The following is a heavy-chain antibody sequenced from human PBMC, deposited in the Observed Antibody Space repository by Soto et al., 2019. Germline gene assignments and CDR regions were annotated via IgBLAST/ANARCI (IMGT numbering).Heavy chain of an antibody. D-gene: IGHD3-10*01. CDR1: GFTFRTYE. J-gene: IGHJ4*02. Sequence: GSLGVSCAACGFTFRTYELNRVRQAPGKGLEWISAISGSGSFTHYADSVRGRFTTSRDNSQNQLYLQMNNLRGDDTAMYYCAKIPTGSGSSKFDYWGQGIQVTVSS. V-gene: IGHV3-23*01. CDR3: AKIPTGSGSSKFDY. CDR2: ISGSGSFT.